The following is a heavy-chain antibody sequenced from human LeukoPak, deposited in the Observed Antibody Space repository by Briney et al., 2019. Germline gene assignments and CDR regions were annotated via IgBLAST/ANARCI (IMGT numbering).Heavy chain of an antibody. CDR3: ARDFPHTRWINWFDP. D-gene: IGHD1-1*01. CDR1: GFTFSSYS. CDR2: ISSSSSTI. J-gene: IGHJ5*02. V-gene: IGHV3-48*01. Sequence: SGGSLRLSCAASGFTFSSYSMNWVRQAPGKGLEWVSYISSSSSTIYYADSVKGRFTISRDNAKNSLYLQMNSLRAEDTAVYYCARDFPHTRWINWFDPWGQGTLVTVSS.